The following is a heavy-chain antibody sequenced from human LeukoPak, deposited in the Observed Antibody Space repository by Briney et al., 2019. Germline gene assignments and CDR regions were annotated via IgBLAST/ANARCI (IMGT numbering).Heavy chain of an antibody. J-gene: IGHJ5*02. CDR2: IYYSGST. D-gene: IGHD3-22*01. V-gene: IGHV4-61*08. CDR3: ARLTYYYDSSGYQTQNWFDP. CDR1: GGSISSGVYY. Sequence: SETLSLTCTVSGGSISSGVYYWSWIRQHPGKGLEWIGYIYYSGSTNYNPSLKSRVTISVDTSKNQFSLKLSSVTAADTAVYYCARLTYYYDSSGYQTQNWFDPWGQGTLVTVSS.